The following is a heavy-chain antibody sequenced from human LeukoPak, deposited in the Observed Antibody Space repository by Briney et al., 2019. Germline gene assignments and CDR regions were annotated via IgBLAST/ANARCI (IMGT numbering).Heavy chain of an antibody. V-gene: IGHV4-59*01. CDR2: IFYSGST. J-gene: IGHJ4*02. CDR1: GGSISSYH. CDR3: ARGAVAGQYFDY. D-gene: IGHD6-19*01. Sequence: SATLSLTSTVSGGSISSYHWSWIRQPPGKGLEWIGYIFYSGSTNYNPSLKNRVTISGDTSKNQFSLELSSVTTADTAVYYCARGAVAGQYFDYWGQGTLVTVSS.